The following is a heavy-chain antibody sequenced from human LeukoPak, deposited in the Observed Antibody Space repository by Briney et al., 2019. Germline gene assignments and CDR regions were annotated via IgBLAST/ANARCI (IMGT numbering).Heavy chain of an antibody. Sequence: SETLSLPCAVYGGSFSGYYWSWIRQPPGKGLEWIGEINHSGSPNYNPSLKSRVTISVDTSKNQFSLKLSSVTAADTAVYYCASGYCSSTSCRRPLYYYYYMDVWGKGTTVTVSS. CDR1: GGSFSGYY. CDR3: ASGYCSSTSCRRPLYYYYYMDV. D-gene: IGHD2-2*01. CDR2: INHSGSP. J-gene: IGHJ6*03. V-gene: IGHV4-34*01.